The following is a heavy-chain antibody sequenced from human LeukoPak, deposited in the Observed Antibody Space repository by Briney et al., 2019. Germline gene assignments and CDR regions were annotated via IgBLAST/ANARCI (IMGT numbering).Heavy chain of an antibody. Sequence: GGSLRLSCAVSAFAFSSYWMSWVRQAPGKGLEWVANIKRDGSEKYYVDSVKGRFTISRDNAKNSLFLQMNSLTAEDTAVYYCARGQTTFGPWGQGTLVTVSS. CDR1: AFAFSSYW. D-gene: IGHD1-7*01. CDR2: IKRDGSEK. V-gene: IGHV3-7*01. J-gene: IGHJ5*02. CDR3: ARGQTTFGP.